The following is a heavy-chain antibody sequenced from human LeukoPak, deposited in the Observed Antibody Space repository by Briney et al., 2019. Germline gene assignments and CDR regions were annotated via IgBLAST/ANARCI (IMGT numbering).Heavy chain of an antibody. CDR3: AKLDYGSGSFFDY. Sequence: PGGSLRLSCAASGFTVSNNCMSWVRQAPGKGLEWVSVIYTGGSAYYADSVKGRLTISRDNSKNTLYLQMNSLRAEDTAVYYCAKLDYGSGSFFDYWGQGTLVTVSS. CDR1: GFTVSNNC. J-gene: IGHJ4*02. CDR2: IYTGGSA. V-gene: IGHV3-53*01. D-gene: IGHD3-10*01.